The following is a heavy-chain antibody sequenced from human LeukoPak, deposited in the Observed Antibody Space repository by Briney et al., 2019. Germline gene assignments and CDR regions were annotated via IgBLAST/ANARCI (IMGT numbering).Heavy chain of an antibody. CDR3: VRGSGGWELLDY. V-gene: IGHV4-61*02. J-gene: IGHJ4*02. D-gene: IGHD1-26*01. Sequence: PSETLSLTCTVSGDSISSGSYYWRWIRQPAGKGLEWIGRIYTSGSTNYNPSLKSRVTISVDTSKNQFSLKLSSVTAADTAVYYCVRGSGGWELLDYWGQGTLVTVSS. CDR2: IYTSGST. CDR1: GDSISSGSYY.